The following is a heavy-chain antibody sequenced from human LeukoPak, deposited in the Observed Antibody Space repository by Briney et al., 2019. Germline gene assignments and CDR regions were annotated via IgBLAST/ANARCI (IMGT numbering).Heavy chain of an antibody. CDR3: AREGSIAVAGTNAFDI. J-gene: IGHJ3*02. V-gene: IGHV1-8*01. Sequence: ASVKVSCKASGYTFTSHDINWVRQATGQGLEWMGWMNPNSGNTGYAQKLQGRVTMTTDTSTSTAYMELRSLRSDDTAVYYCAREGSIAVAGTNAFDIWGQGTMVTVSS. D-gene: IGHD6-19*01. CDR2: MNPNSGNT. CDR1: GYTFTSHD.